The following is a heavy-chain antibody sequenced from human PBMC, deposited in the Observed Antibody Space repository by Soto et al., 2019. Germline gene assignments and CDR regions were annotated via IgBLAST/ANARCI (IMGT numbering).Heavy chain of an antibody. CDR3: AKGPGLRWLRGY. Sequence: GGSLRLSCAASGFTFSSYGMHWVRQAPGKGLEWVAVISYDGSNKYYADSVKGRFTISRDNSKNTLYLQMNSLRAEDTAVYYCAKGPGLRWLRGYWGQGTLVTVSS. CDR1: GFTFSSYG. D-gene: IGHD5-12*01. J-gene: IGHJ4*02. CDR2: ISYDGSNK. V-gene: IGHV3-30*18.